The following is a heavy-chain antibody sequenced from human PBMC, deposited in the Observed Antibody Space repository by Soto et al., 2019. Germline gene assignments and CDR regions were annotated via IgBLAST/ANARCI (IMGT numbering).Heavy chain of an antibody. CDR3: ARERGRIYGMDV. Sequence: PPETLSLTCAVSGYSISSGYFWGWIRRPPAKGLEWIGSIYYGGSTYYTPSPKSRATISVDTSKNQFSLRLSSVTATDTAVYFCARERGRIYGMDVWGQGTTVTVSS. CDR1: GYSISSGYF. J-gene: IGHJ6*02. D-gene: IGHD6-25*01. CDR2: IYYGGST. V-gene: IGHV4-38-2*02.